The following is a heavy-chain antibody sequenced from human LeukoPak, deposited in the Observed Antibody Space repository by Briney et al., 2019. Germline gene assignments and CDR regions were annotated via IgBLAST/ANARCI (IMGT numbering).Heavy chain of an antibody. Sequence: ASVKVSCKASGYTFTNYGLSWVRQAPGQGLEWMGWISGYNGNTKYVQKLQGRVTMTRDTSTTTAYMELRSLRSEDTAVYYCATAVMGTVVLGYFQHWGQGTLVTVSS. V-gene: IGHV1-18*01. CDR3: ATAVMGTVVLGYFQH. CDR2: ISGYNGNT. D-gene: IGHD2-15*01. CDR1: GYTFTNYG. J-gene: IGHJ1*01.